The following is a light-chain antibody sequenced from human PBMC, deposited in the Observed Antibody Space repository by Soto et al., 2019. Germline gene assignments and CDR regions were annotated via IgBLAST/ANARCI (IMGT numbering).Light chain of an antibody. Sequence: QSALTQPASVSGSPGQSSTISCTGTRSDVGGYNYVSWYHQHPGKAPKLMIYKVSNRPSGVSNRFSGSKSGNKASLTISRLRAEYEADYYCSSYTSSITRVFGGGTQLSVL. CDR2: KVS. CDR3: SSYTSSITRV. V-gene: IGLV2-14*01. CDR1: RSDVGGYNY. J-gene: IGLJ3*02.